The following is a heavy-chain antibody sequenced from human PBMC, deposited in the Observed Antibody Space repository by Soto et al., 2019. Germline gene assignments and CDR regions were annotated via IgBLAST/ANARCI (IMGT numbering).Heavy chain of an antibody. Sequence: QVQLQESGPGLVKPSQTLSLTCTVSGGSISSGDYYWSWIRQPPGKGLEWIGYIYYSGSTCYNPSLQSRVTISVDTSKNQFSLKLSSVTAADTAVYYWAREGYMAMAFDYWGQGTLVTVSS. D-gene: IGHD5-18*01. CDR3: AREGYMAMAFDY. CDR2: IYYSGST. V-gene: IGHV4-30-4*01. J-gene: IGHJ4*02. CDR1: GGSISSGDYY.